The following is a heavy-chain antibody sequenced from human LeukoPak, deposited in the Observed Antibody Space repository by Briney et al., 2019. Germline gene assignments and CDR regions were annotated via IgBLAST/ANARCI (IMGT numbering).Heavy chain of an antibody. CDR1: GFSFSEDA. CDR2: IDSTSRNI. J-gene: IGHJ3*01. D-gene: IGHD7-27*01. V-gene: IGHV3-48*02. CDR3: AREDDAWGPNTFNV. Sequence: GGSLRLSCAASGFSFSEDAMNWVRQAPGKGLQWISYIDSTSRNIYYGDSVKGRFTVSRDNAKNSLHLQLNSLRDEDTALYYCAREDDAWGPNTFNVWGQGAMVTVSS.